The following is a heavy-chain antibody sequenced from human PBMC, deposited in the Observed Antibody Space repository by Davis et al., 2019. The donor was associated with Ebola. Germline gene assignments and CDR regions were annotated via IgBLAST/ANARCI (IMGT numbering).Heavy chain of an antibody. CDR2: INPDGSRA. V-gene: IGHV3-74*01. Sequence: GESLKISCAASGFTFSNHWMHWVRQPPGKGLVWVSRINPDGSRATYTDSMRGRFTISRDNSKNTLYLQMNSLRAEDTAVYYCARDKGDYVSGYFDYWGQGTLVTVSS. CDR3: ARDKGDYVSGYFDY. CDR1: GFTFSNHW. D-gene: IGHD4-17*01. J-gene: IGHJ4*02.